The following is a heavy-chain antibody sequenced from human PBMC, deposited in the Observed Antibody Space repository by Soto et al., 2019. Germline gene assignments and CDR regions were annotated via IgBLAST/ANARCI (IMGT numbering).Heavy chain of an antibody. Sequence: QVQLVQSGAEVKKPGASVKVSCKASGYTFTSYDINWVRQATGQGLEWMGWMNPNSGNTGYAQKFQGRGTMTRNNSKSTAHKEPSSLRSEDTAVYYRARSNKDLGGREWGQGTLGNRSS. D-gene: IGHD2-15*01. CDR2: MNPNSGNT. CDR3: ARSNKDLGGRE. J-gene: IGHJ4*02. V-gene: IGHV1-8*01. CDR1: GYTFTSYD.